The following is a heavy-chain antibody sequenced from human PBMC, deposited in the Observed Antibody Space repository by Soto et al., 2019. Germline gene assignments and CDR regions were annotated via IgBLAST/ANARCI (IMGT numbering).Heavy chain of an antibody. D-gene: IGHD3-10*01. CDR2: IYSGGST. J-gene: IGHJ4*02. Sequence: GGSLRLSCAASGFTVSSNYMSWVRQAPGKXLEWVSVIYSGGSTYYADSVEGRFTISRDNSKNTLYLQMNSLRAEDTAVYYCARGARLHYYGSGSPYLDYWGQGTLVTVSS. CDR3: ARGARLHYYGSGSPYLDY. V-gene: IGHV3-53*01. CDR1: GFTVSSNY.